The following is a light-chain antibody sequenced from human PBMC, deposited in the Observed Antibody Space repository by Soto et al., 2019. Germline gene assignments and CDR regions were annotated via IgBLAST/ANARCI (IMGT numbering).Light chain of an antibody. CDR2: KAS. CDR1: ESISVW. Sequence: DIPMTQSPSTLSASVGDRVTITCRASESISVWLAWYQQKPGEAPKLLMYKASSLESGVPSRFSGSGSGTEFTLTINNLQPDDFASYYCQQYYSYPTFGQGTKVEIK. CDR3: QQYYSYPT. J-gene: IGKJ1*01. V-gene: IGKV1-5*03.